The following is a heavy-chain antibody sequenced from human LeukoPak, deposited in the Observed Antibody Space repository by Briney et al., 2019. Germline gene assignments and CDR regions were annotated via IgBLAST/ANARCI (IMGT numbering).Heavy chain of an antibody. CDR2: IYYSGST. CDR3: ARNFDANWFDP. CDR1: GGSISSYY. J-gene: IGHJ5*02. V-gene: IGHV4-59*12. Sequence: SETLSLTCTVSGGSISSYYWSWIRQSPGKGLEWIGYIYYSGSTNYNPSLKSRVTMSVDTSKNQFSLNLSSVTAADTAVYYCARNFDANWFDPWGQGTLVTVSS. D-gene: IGHD3-9*01.